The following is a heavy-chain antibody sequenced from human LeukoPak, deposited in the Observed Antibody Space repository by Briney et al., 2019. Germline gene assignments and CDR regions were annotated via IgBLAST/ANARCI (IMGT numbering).Heavy chain of an antibody. D-gene: IGHD5-18*01. CDR2: IYHSGST. V-gene: IGHV4-34*01. Sequence: SSETLSLTCAVYGGSFSGYYWSWIRQPPGKGLEWIGEIYHSGSTNYNPSLKSRVTISVDKSKNQFSLKLSSVTAADTAVYYCARVDTAMVVDYWGQGTLVTVSS. CDR3: ARVDTAMVVDY. J-gene: IGHJ4*02. CDR1: GGSFSGYY.